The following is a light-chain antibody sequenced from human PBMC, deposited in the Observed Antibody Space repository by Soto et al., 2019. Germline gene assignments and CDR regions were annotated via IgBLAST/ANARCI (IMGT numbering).Light chain of an antibody. CDR1: QSISTW. V-gene: IGKV1-5*03. CDR2: KAS. Sequence: DVQMTQSPSTLSASVGDRVTITCRASQSISTWLAWYQQKPGKAPNLLIYKASSLESGVPSRFSGSGAGTEFTLTISSLQPDDFATYDCQQYGRYRSFGQGTKVEIK. CDR3: QQYGRYRS. J-gene: IGKJ1*01.